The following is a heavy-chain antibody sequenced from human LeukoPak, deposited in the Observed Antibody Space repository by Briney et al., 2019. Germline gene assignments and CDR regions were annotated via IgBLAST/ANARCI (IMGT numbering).Heavy chain of an antibody. J-gene: IGHJ3*02. CDR3: ARGKKRITMIVGSGYAFDI. CDR2: IKQDGSEK. V-gene: IGHV3-7*01. CDR1: GFTFSNYW. D-gene: IGHD3-22*01. Sequence: PGGSLRLSCAASGFTFSNYWMSWVRQAPGKGLEWVANIKQDGSEKYYVDSVKGRFTISRDNAKNSLYLQMNSLRAEDTAVYYCARGKKRITMIVGSGYAFDIWGQGTMVTVSS.